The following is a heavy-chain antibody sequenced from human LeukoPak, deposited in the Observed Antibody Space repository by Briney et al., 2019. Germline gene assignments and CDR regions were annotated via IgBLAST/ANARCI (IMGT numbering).Heavy chain of an antibody. CDR3: ARGSRQQYYGSGSPQRFDP. CDR1: GFTFSSYS. J-gene: IGHJ5*02. V-gene: IGHV3-21*01. CDR2: ISSSSSYI. D-gene: IGHD3-10*01. Sequence: GGSLRLSCAASGFTFSSYSMNWVRQAPGKGLEWVSSISSSSSYIYYADSVKGRFTISRDNAKNSLYLRMSSLRAEDTAVYYCARGSRQQYYGSGSPQRFDPWGQGTLVTVSS.